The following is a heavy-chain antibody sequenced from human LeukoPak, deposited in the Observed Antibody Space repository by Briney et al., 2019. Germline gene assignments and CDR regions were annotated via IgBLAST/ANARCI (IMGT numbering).Heavy chain of an antibody. J-gene: IGHJ5*02. Sequence: PGGSLRLSCAASGFTFSSHNMVWVRQPPGKGLEWISYISDSSITIYYADSVQGRFTISRDNAKNSLYLQMNSLRAEDTAVYYCARDGGFCSGGFCYRLFDPWGQGTLVTVSS. CDR2: ISDSSITI. V-gene: IGHV3-48*04. D-gene: IGHD2-15*01. CDR1: GFTFSSHN. CDR3: ARDGGFCSGGFCYRLFDP.